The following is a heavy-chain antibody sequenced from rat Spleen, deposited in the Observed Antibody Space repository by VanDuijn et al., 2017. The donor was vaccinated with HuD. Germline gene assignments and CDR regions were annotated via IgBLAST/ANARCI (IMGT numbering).Heavy chain of an antibody. Sequence: QVQLKESGPGLVKPSETLSLTCTVSGFSLTNYHISWVRQPPGKGLEWMGVMWGDGDTAYNSALKSRLNISRDTSKNQVFLKVSSLKTEDTATYYCARAPGNGYVMDAWGQGASVTVSS. D-gene: IGHD5-1*01. CDR2: MWGDGDT. J-gene: IGHJ4*01. CDR3: ARAPGNGYVMDA. CDR1: GFSLTNYH. V-gene: IGHV2-32*01.